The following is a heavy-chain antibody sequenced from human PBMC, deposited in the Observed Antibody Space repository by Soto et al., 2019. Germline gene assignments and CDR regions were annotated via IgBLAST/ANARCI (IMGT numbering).Heavy chain of an antibody. J-gene: IGHJ5*02. CDR3: ARGGLDSSSWYDSNWFDP. Sequence: ASVKGSCKASGYTFTSYDINWVRQATGQGLEWMGWMNPNSGNTGYAQKFQGRVTMTRNTSISTAYMELSSLRSEDTAVYYCARGGLDSSSWYDSNWFDPWGQGTLVTVSS. CDR1: GYTFTSYD. V-gene: IGHV1-8*01. CDR2: MNPNSGNT. D-gene: IGHD6-13*01.